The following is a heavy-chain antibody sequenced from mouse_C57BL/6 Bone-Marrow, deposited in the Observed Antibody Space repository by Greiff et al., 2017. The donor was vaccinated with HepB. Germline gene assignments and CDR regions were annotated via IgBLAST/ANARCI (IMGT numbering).Heavy chain of an antibody. Sequence: VQLKESGAELVRPGASVKLSCTASGFNFKDDYMHWVKQRPEQGLEWIGWIDPENGDSEYASKFQGKATITADTSSNTAYLQLSSLTSEDTAVYYCTTTAYYSNYGFAYWGQGTLVTVSA. J-gene: IGHJ3*01. CDR2: IDPENGDS. CDR1: GFNFKDDY. V-gene: IGHV14-4*01. CDR3: TTTAYYSNYGFAY. D-gene: IGHD2-5*01.